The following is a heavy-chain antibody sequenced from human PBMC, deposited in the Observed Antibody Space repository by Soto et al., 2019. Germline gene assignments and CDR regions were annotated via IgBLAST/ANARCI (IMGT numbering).Heavy chain of an antibody. Sequence: SETLSLTCAVSGGSISSGGYSWSWIRQPPGKGLEWIGYIYHSGSTYYNPSLKSRVTISVDRSKNQFSLKLSSVTAADTAVYYCASITAMVPHLAYWGQGTLVTVSS. CDR3: ASITAMVPHLAY. D-gene: IGHD5-18*01. V-gene: IGHV4-30-2*01. CDR1: GGSISSGGYS. J-gene: IGHJ4*02. CDR2: IYHSGST.